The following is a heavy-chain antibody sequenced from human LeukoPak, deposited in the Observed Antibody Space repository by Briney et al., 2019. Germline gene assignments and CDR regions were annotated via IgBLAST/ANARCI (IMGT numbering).Heavy chain of an antibody. CDR2: IYHSGST. J-gene: IGHJ4*02. V-gene: IGHV4-39*07. Sequence: SETLSLTCTVSGGSISSSSYYWGWIRQPPGKGLEWIGSIYHSGSTYYNPSLKSRVTTSVDTSKNQFSLKLSSVTAADTAVYYCARRAYTMVRDPRGFFDYWGQGTLVTVSS. CDR3: ARRAYTMVRDPRGFFDY. D-gene: IGHD3-10*01. CDR1: GGSISSSSYY.